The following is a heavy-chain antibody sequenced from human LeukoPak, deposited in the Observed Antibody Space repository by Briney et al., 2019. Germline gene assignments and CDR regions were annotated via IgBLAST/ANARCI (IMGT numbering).Heavy chain of an antibody. J-gene: IGHJ5*02. CDR2: IKQDGSEK. Sequence: PGGSLRPSCAASGFTFTTYWMTWVRQAPGKGLEWVANIKQDGSEKYYVDSVKGRFTISRDNAKNSLYLQMNSLRPEDTAVYYCVRGSSGSVVRGIAWAWFDPWGQGTLVTISS. D-gene: IGHD3-10*01. V-gene: IGHV3-7*05. CDR1: GFTFTTYW. CDR3: VRGSSGSVVRGIAWAWFDP.